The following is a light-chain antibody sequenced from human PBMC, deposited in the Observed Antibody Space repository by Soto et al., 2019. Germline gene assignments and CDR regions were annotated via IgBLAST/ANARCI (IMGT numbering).Light chain of an antibody. CDR3: CSYAGSDTGV. CDR1: SSDVGGYNY. J-gene: IGLJ3*02. Sequence: QSALTQPRSVSGSPGQSVTISCTGTSSDVGGYNYVSWYQQHPGKAPKVMIYDVSKRPSGVPDRFSGSKSGNTASLTISGIQAEDEADYYCCSYAGSDTGVFGGGTQLTVL. CDR2: DVS. V-gene: IGLV2-11*01.